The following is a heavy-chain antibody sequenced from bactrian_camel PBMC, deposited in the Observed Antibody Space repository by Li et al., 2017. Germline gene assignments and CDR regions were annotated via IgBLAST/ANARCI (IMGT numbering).Heavy chain of an antibody. J-gene: IGHJ4*01. D-gene: IGHD2*01. CDR3: AADVPAVRGYCSGGYRLSRYNY. V-gene: IGHV3S10*01. Sequence: DVQLVESGGGSALAGGSVRLSCAASGYTFNTYSWFRQAPGQEREGVALIDCDGITYYADSVKGRFTISQDNAKNTLYLQMNSLKPEDTAMYYCAADVPAVRGYCSGGYRLSRYNYWGQGTQVTVS. CDR1: GYTFNTY. CDR2: IDCDGIT.